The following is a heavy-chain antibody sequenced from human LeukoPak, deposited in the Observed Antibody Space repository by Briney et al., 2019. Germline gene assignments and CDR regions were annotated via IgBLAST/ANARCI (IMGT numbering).Heavy chain of an antibody. D-gene: IGHD6-25*01. CDR2: IKQDGSEK. Sequence: PGGALRLSCAASGFTFSSYWMSWVRQAPGKGLEWVANIKQDGSEKYYVDSVKGRFTISRDNAKNSLYLQMNSLRAEDTAVYYCARDPLYDSSGSEDYWGQGTLVTVSS. CDR3: ARDPLYDSSGSEDY. V-gene: IGHV3-7*01. J-gene: IGHJ4*02. CDR1: GFTFSSYW.